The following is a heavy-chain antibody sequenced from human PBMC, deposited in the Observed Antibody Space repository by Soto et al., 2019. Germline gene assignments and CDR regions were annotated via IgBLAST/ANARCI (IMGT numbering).Heavy chain of an antibody. CDR2: ISSGGSTI. J-gene: IGHJ4*02. Sequence: EVQLVESGGGLVQPGGSLRLSCAASGFTFSSYEMNWVRQAPGKGLEWVSYISSGGSTIYYADSVRGRFTISRDNAKNSLYLQMNSLSAEDTAVYYCARDDSGYPSYFHYWGQGTLVTVSS. D-gene: IGHD3-16*02. CDR3: ARDDSGYPSYFHY. V-gene: IGHV3-48*03. CDR1: GFTFSSYE.